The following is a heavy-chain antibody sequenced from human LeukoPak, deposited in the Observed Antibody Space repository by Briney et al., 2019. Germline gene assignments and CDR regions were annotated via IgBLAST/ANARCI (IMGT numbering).Heavy chain of an antibody. CDR3: AKSKEDCCGSFDP. V-gene: IGHV3-23*01. D-gene: IGHD2-15*01. J-gene: IGHJ5*02. CDR1: GFSFSNYA. Sequence: GGSLRLSCAASGFSFSNYAMTWVRQAPGTGLEWASAISVGGTTYYADSVMGRFTISRDNSKNTLYLQLNSLRAEDTALYYCAKSKEDCCGSFDPWGQGTLVTVSS. CDR2: ISVGGTT.